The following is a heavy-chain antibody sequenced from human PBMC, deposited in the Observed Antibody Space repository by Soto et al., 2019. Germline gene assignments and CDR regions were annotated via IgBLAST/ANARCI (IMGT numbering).Heavy chain of an antibody. V-gene: IGHV3-48*02. CDR3: VRAWKGNWYGYFY. D-gene: IGHD3-22*01. J-gene: IGHJ4*02. CDR1: GLTFTTYN. Sequence: EVQLVESGGGLVQPGGSLRLSCTVSGLTFTTYNFNWVRQAPGKGLEWISFINPGSTTRHYADSVKGRFTISRDNAKNSLYLQMNSLTDADAAVYYCVRAWKGNWYGYFYWGQGTRVTVSS. CDR2: INPGSTTR.